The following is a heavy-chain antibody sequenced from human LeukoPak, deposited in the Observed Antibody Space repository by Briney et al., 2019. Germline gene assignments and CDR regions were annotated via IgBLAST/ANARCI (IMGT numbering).Heavy chain of an antibody. V-gene: IGHV3-21*01. Sequence: GGSLRLSCAASGFTFSSYSMNWVRQAPGKGLEWVSSISSSSSYIYYADSVKGRFTISRDNAKNSLYLQMNSPRAEDTAVYYCARDPYSSGWSSFDYWGQGTLVTVSS. CDR3: ARDPYSSGWSSFDY. D-gene: IGHD6-19*01. CDR1: GFTFSSYS. CDR2: ISSSSSYI. J-gene: IGHJ4*02.